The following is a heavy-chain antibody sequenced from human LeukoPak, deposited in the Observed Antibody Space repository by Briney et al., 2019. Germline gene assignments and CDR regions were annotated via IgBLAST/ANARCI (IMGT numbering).Heavy chain of an antibody. CDR1: GFTFSSYD. J-gene: IGHJ2*01. D-gene: IGHD7-27*01. CDR3: ARGSQLGRIHWYFDL. V-gene: IGHV3-13*01. Sequence: GGSLRLSCAASGFTFSSYDMHWVRQATGKGLEWVSAIGTAGDTYYPGSVKGRFTISRENAKNSLYLQMNSLRAGDTAVYYCARGSQLGRIHWYFDLWGRGTLVTVSS. CDR2: IGTAGDT.